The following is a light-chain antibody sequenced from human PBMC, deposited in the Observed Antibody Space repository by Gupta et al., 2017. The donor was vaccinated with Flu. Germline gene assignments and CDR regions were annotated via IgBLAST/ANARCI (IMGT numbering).Light chain of an antibody. CDR2: EVS. CDR3: SSYAGSNTVV. Sequence: QSALTQPPSASGSPGQSVTISCTGTSSDVGGFNSVSWYQQHTGKAPKLMISEVSKRPSGVPDRVSGSKSGNTASLTVSGLLAEDEAEYYCSSYAGSNTVVFGGGTKLTGL. J-gene: IGLJ2*01. V-gene: IGLV2-8*01. CDR1: SSDVGGFNS.